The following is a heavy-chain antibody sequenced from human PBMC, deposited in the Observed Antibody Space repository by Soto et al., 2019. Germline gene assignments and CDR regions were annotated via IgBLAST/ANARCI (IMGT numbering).Heavy chain of an antibody. CDR1: GFTFSSYA. D-gene: IGHD3-16*01. CDR3: AKRGLEHELGEGWVYYYGMDV. V-gene: IGHV3-23*01. CDR2: ISGSGGST. J-gene: IGHJ6*02. Sequence: EVQLLESGGGLVQPGGSLRLSCAASGFTFSSYAMSWVRQAPGKGLEWVSAISGSGGSTYYADSVKGRFTISRDNSKNTLYLQMNSLRAEDTAVYYCAKRGLEHELGEGWVYYYGMDVWGQGTTVTVSS.